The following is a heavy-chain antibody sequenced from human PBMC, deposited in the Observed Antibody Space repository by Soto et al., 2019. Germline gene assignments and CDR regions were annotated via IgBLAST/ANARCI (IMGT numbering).Heavy chain of an antibody. J-gene: IGHJ6*02. D-gene: IGHD2-15*01. CDR2: IYHSGST. CDR3: ASVAATAYYYYGMDV. V-gene: IGHV4-30-2*01. Sequence: PSETLSLTCAVSGGSISSGGYSWSWIRQPPGKGLEWIGYIYHSGSTYYNPSLKSRVTISVDRSKNQFSLKLSSVTAADTAVYYCASVAATAYYYYGMDVWGQGTTVTVSS. CDR1: GGSISSGGYS.